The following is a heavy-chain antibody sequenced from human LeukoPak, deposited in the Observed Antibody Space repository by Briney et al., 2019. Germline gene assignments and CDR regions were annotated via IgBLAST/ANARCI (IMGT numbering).Heavy chain of an antibody. CDR3: ARDTITFGGVLDY. Sequence: ASVKVSCKAPGYTFTGYYMHWVRQAPGQGLEWMGWINPNSGGTNYAQKFQGRVTMTRDTSISTAYMELSRLRSDDTAVYYCARDTITFGGVLDYWGQGTLVTVSS. D-gene: IGHD3-16*01. CDR2: INPNSGGT. J-gene: IGHJ4*02. V-gene: IGHV1-2*02. CDR1: GYTFTGYY.